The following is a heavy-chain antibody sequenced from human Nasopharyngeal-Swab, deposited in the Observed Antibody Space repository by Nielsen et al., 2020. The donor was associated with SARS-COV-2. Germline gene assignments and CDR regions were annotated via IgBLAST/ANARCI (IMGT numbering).Heavy chain of an antibody. CDR3: AKDGVHHTFDI. CDR1: GSTFEDFA. Sequence: GESLNTSCTASGSTFEDFAMLWVRQAPGKGLEWVSGISYNSNNIGYADSVKGRFTISRDNAKNTLYLQMNSLRAEDMGFYYCAKDGVHHTFDIWGQGTMVTVSS. CDR2: ISYNSNNI. V-gene: IGHV3-9*03. J-gene: IGHJ3*02.